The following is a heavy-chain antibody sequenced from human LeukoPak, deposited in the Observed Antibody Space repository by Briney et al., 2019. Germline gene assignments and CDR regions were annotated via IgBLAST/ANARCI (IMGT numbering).Heavy chain of an antibody. J-gene: IGHJ4*02. CDR2: IYPCDSDT. V-gene: IGHV5-51*01. CDR1: GYSFTSYW. Sequence: GESLKISCKGSGYSFTSYWIGWVRQMPGKGLEWMGIIYPCDSDTRYSPSFQGQVTISADKSISTAYLQWSSLKASDTAMYYCARTGYTSGWYVGSFDYWGQVTLVTVSS. D-gene: IGHD6-19*01. CDR3: ARTGYTSGWYVGSFDY.